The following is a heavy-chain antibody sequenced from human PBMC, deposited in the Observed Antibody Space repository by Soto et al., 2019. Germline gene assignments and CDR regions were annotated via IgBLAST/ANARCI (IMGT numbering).Heavy chain of an antibody. CDR2: VFPLLAMV. CDR3: AKEDGAGFKS. V-gene: IGHV1-69*05. D-gene: IGHD6-13*01. J-gene: IGHJ4*02. CDR1: GGDLRNSG. Sequence: QVHLVQSGAEMKKPGSSVKVSCKVSGGDLRNSGLSWVRQAPGQGLEWMGGVFPLLAMVDYSQKFQGRVTITTDASANTGFMYLGSRKADDSAVYSYAKEDGAGFKSWGQGTLVIVRS.